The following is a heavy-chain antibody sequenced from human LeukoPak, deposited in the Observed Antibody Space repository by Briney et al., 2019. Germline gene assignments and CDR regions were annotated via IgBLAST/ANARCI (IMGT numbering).Heavy chain of an antibody. CDR2: IYYSGST. Sequence: PSETLSLTCTVSGGSVSSGSYYWSWIRQPPGKGLEWIGYIYYSGSTNYNPSLKSRVTISVDTSKNHFSLKLSSVTAADTAVYYCARVRRELPDDPEDDAAYYFDYWGQGTLVTVSS. D-gene: IGHD1-26*01. CDR3: ARVRRELPDDPEDDAAYYFDY. J-gene: IGHJ4*02. CDR1: GGSVSSGSYY. V-gene: IGHV4-61*03.